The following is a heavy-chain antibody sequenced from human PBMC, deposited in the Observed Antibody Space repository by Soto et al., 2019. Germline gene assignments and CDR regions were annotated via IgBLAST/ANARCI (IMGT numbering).Heavy chain of an antibody. D-gene: IGHD3-16*02. V-gene: IGHV3-13*01. CDR2: ITTAGDT. J-gene: IGHJ4*02. CDR3: ARGGGYHTFDY. CDR1: GFNFRNYD. Sequence: EVQLVESGGGLGQPGGSLRLSCAASGFNFRNYDMHWVRHTKEKGLEWVSVITTAGDTQYSASVMGRFTISRESAKNSVYLQMTRLRAGDTAVYYCARGGGYHTFDYWGLGTLVTVSS.